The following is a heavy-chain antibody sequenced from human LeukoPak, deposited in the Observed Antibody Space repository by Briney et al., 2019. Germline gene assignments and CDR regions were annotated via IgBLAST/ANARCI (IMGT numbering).Heavy chain of an antibody. CDR3: ARHLYDYVWGSNRPEYYFNY. CDR2: INHSGST. CDR1: GGSFSGYY. Sequence: PSEALSLTCAVYGGSFSGYYWSWIRQPPGKGLEWIGEINHSGSTNYNPSLKSRVTISVDTSKNQFSLKLSSVIAADTAVYYCARHLYDYVWGSNRPEYYFNYWGQGTLVTVSS. J-gene: IGHJ4*02. D-gene: IGHD3-16*02. V-gene: IGHV4-34*01.